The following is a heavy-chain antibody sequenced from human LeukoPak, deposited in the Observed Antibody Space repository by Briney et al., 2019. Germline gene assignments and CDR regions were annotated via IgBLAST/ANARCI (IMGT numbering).Heavy chain of an antibody. V-gene: IGHV4-39*01. CDR3: ARGQDEAAAVIKY. D-gene: IGHD6-13*01. Sequence: SETLSLTCIVSGGSVSSSSHYWVWIRQPPGMGLEWIGSIYYSGNTYYNPSLKSRVTISVDTSKNQFSLRLSSVTATDTAVYDCARGQDEAAAVIKYWGQGTLVTVSS. CDR1: GGSVSSSSHY. J-gene: IGHJ4*02. CDR2: IYYSGNT.